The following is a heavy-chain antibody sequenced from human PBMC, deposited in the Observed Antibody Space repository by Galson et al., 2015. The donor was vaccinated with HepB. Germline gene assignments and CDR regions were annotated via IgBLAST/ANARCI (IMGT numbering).Heavy chain of an antibody. CDR2: MSSHGSSN. CDR1: GFTFSSYG. J-gene: IGHJ3*01. V-gene: IGHV3-30*19. D-gene: IGHD2-2*01. Sequence: SLRLSCAASGFTFSSYGMHWVRQAPGKGLEWVATMSSHGSSNYYADSVKGRFTISRDNSKNTLYLQMNSLTAEDTAVYYCARAYAPTPDAVDFWGQGTVVTVSS. CDR3: ARAYAPTPDAVDF.